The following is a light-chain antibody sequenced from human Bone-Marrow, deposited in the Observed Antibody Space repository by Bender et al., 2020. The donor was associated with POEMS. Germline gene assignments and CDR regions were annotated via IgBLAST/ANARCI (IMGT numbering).Light chain of an antibody. CDR3: ASYTSSNALV. CDR1: TSDIGGYDY. CDR2: DVS. Sequence: QSGLTQPASVSGSPGQSITITCTGATSDIGGYDYVSWYQQHPDKAPKLLISDVSNRPSVISHRFSGSKSGNTASLTISGLQAEDEAHYYCASYTSSNALVFGGGTKVTVL. V-gene: IGLV2-14*03. J-gene: IGLJ2*01.